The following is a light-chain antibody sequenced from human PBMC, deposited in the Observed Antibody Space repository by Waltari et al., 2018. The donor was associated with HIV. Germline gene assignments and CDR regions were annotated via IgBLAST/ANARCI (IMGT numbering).Light chain of an antibody. J-gene: IGKJ1*01. V-gene: IGKV3-20*01. CDR2: STS. CDR3: QQYVGSLWT. CDR1: QRVSSSH. Sequence: EIVLTQSPGTLSLSPGERATLSCRASQRVSSSHLTWYQQKPGQAPRLLIYSTSNRATGIPDRFSGSGSGTDFTLTISRLETEDFAVYYCQQYVGSLWTFGQGTKVEIK.